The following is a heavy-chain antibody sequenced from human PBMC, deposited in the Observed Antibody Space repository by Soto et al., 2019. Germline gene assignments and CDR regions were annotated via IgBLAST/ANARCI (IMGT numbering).Heavy chain of an antibody. CDR2: LYYSDNT. V-gene: IGHV4-59*01. J-gene: IGHJ4*02. D-gene: IGHD3-16*01. Sequence: LSLTCTVSGGSISPFYWSWVRQPPGKGLEWIGYLYYSDNTNYNPSLKSRVTISVDASKNQVSLRLTSVTAADTAVYYCARVGGVAARTFDYWGQGTVVTVSS. CDR1: GGSISPFY. CDR3: ARVGGVAARTFDY.